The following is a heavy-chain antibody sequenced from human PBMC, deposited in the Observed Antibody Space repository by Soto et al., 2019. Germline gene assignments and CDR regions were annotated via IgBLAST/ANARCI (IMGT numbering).Heavy chain of an antibody. Sequence: QVQLQESGPGLVKPSGTLSLTCAVSSGSISSSNWWRWVRQPPGKGLEWIGEIYHSGSTNYNPSPKSRVTISVDKSKNQFSLKLSSVTAADTAVYYCARDRDGSGSYFDYWGQGTLVTVSS. V-gene: IGHV4-4*02. D-gene: IGHD3-10*01. CDR3: ARDRDGSGSYFDY. J-gene: IGHJ4*02. CDR1: SGSISSSNW. CDR2: IYHSGST.